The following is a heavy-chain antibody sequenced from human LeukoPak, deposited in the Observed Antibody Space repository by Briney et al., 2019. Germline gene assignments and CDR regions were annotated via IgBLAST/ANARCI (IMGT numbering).Heavy chain of an antibody. Sequence: APVKVSCKASGYTFTGYYMHWVRQAPGQGLEWMGWIHPNSGGTNYAQKFQDRVTMTRDTSITTAYMELSRLRSDDTAVYYCARATYYGTSAYHYYFDYWGQGTLVTVSS. V-gene: IGHV1-2*02. CDR2: IHPNSGGT. D-gene: IGHD3-22*01. CDR1: GYTFTGYY. J-gene: IGHJ4*02. CDR3: ARATYYGTSAYHYYFDY.